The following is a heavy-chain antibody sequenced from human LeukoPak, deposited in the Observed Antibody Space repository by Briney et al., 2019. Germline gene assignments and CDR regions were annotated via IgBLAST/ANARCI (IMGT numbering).Heavy chain of an antibody. CDR3: AKDLWELLLDY. CDR2: ISGSGGNT. J-gene: IGHJ4*02. Sequence: GGSLRLSCAASGFTFSSYAMTWVRQAPGKGLEWVSGISGSGGNTYYADSVKGRFTTSRDNSKNTLYLQMNSLRAEDTAVYYCAKDLWELLLDYWGQGTLVTVSS. CDR1: GFTFSSYA. D-gene: IGHD1-26*01. V-gene: IGHV3-23*01.